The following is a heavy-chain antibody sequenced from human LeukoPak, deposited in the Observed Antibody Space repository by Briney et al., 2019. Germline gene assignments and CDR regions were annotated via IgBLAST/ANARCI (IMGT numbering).Heavy chain of an antibody. J-gene: IGHJ6*03. CDR1: GYTFTSYG. Sequence: ASVKVSCKASGYTFTSYGISWVRQAPGQGLEWMGWISAYNGNTNYAQKLQGRVTVTTDTSTSTAYMELRSLRSDDTAVYYCARVTGTTLHYYYYYYMDVWGKGTTVTVSS. D-gene: IGHD1-7*01. CDR3: ARVTGTTLHYYYYYYMDV. V-gene: IGHV1-18*01. CDR2: ISAYNGNT.